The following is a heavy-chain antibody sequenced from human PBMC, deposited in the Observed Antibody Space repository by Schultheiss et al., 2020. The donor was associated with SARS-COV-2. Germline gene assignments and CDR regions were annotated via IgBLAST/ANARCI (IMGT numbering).Heavy chain of an antibody. Sequence: GGSLRLSCAASGFTFSSYSMNWVRQAPGKGLEWVSYISSSSTIYYADSVKGRFTISRDNAKNSLYLQMNSLRAEDTAVYYCARGEYYDSSGYSVVESAYYYGMDVWGQGTTVTVSS. CDR2: ISSSSTI. V-gene: IGHV3-48*04. J-gene: IGHJ6*02. CDR1: GFTFSSYS. CDR3: ARGEYYDSSGYSVVESAYYYGMDV. D-gene: IGHD3-22*01.